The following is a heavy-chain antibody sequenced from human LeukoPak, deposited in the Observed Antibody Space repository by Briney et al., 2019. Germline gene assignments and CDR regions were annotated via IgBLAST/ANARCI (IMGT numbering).Heavy chain of an antibody. V-gene: IGHV3-48*01. D-gene: IGHD6-19*01. CDR3: ARDPAGAGIYYYY. J-gene: IGHJ4*02. CDR2: ISSGISTI. CDR1: SFTFSSYS. Sequence: GRSLRLSCPASSFTFSSYSMNWVRQAPGKGLEWDSYISSGISTINYAHSMTDRFTISRGKGKNSLYKQMDSLRAAEPSVNFCARDPAGAGIYYYYWGQGTLVSVCS.